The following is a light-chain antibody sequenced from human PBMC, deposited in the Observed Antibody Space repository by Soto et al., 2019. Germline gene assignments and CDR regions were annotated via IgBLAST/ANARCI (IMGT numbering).Light chain of an antibody. CDR3: SSYTSGSTPVV. V-gene: IGLV2-14*01. CDR2: DVS. J-gene: IGLJ2*01. Sequence: QSVLTQPASVSGSPGQSVTISCTGTSSDVGGYNYVSWYQQHPGKTPKIMIYDVSNRPSGVSTRFSGSKSGNTASLTISGLQPEDEADYYCSSYTSGSTPVVFGGGTKLTVL. CDR1: SSDVGGYNY.